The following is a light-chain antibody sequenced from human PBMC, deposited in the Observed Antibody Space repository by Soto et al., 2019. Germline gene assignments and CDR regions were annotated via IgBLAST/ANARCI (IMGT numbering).Light chain of an antibody. CDR3: AAWDGSVYV. V-gene: IGLV1-44*01. CDR2: SNS. CDR1: GSNIAFDT. J-gene: IGLJ1*01. Sequence: QSVLTQPPSASGTPGQRVAISCSGSGSNIAFDTVDWYQQLPGAAPKLLIYSNSQRPLGGPVRFSGSKSGTSASLAISGLQSEDEADYYCAAWDGSVYVFGSGTKGTVL.